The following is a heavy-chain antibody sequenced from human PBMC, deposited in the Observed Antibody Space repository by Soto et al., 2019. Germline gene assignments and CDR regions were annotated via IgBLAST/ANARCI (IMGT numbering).Heavy chain of an antibody. J-gene: IGHJ4*02. Sequence: PSATLSLTSADYGGSFSSYHWSWIRQTAGNGQVSIDEINPLPTPNYIPSRTSRGIISLDTPYSQCSLKPSSVTAADTAVYYYERGYDTALAAIFWVQGILVTVAS. CDR2: INPLPTP. CDR3: ERGYDTALAAIF. CDR1: GGSFSSYH. D-gene: IGHD5-18*01. V-gene: IGHV4-34*01.